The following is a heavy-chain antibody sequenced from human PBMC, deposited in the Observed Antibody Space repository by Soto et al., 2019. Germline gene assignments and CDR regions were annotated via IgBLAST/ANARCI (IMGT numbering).Heavy chain of an antibody. D-gene: IGHD1-1*01. CDR1: GFTFSGSW. CDR3: ATAGTGTFTY. V-gene: IGHV3-74*03. CDR2: ISSDGSST. J-gene: IGHJ4*02. Sequence: EVQLVESGGGLVQPGGSLRLSCAASGFTFSGSWMHWVRQAPGKGLVWVSRISSDGSSTTYADSVKGRFTISRDNAKNMLYRQMNSLTAEDTAVYYCATAGTGTFTYWGQGTLATVSS.